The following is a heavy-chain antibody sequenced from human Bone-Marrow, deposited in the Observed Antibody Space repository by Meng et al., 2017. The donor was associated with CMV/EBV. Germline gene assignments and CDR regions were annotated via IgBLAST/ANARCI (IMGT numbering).Heavy chain of an antibody. CDR2: LHPDTANS. Sequence: KVSCKAYLYTVTHYDINWVRQATGQGLEWLGWLHPDTANSGYAEKFQGRVTFTRDTSTTTAYMELRSLRSEDTAVYYCARGRFMAYWGQGTLVTVSS. CDR3: ARGRFMAY. J-gene: IGHJ4*02. V-gene: IGHV1-8*03. CDR1: LYTVTHYD. D-gene: IGHD3-3*01.